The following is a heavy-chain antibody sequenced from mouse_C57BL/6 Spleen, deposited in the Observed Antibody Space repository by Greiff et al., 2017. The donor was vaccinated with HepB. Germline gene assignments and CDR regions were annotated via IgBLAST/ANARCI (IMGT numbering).Heavy chain of an antibody. CDR3: GGPLYDYENYFDY. D-gene: IGHD2-4*01. V-gene: IGHV1-64*01. CDR2: IHPNSGST. J-gene: IGHJ2*01. Sequence: QVQLQQPGAELVKPGASVKLSCKASGYTFTSYWMHWVKQRPGQGLEWIGMIHPNSGSTNYNEKFKSKATLTVDKSSSTAYMQLSSLTSEDSAVYYCGGPLYDYENYFDYWGQGTTLTVSS. CDR1: GYTFTSYW.